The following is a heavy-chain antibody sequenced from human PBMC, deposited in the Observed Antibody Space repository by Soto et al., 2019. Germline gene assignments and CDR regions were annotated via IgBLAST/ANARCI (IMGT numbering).Heavy chain of an antibody. CDR1: GFTFSSYA. CDR3: AKGGPIVPAAMPVRYYYYMDV. V-gene: IGHV3-23*01. J-gene: IGHJ6*03. D-gene: IGHD2-2*01. CDR2: ISGSGGST. Sequence: LRLSCAASGFTFSSYAMSWVRQAPGKGLEWVSAISGSGGSTYYADSVKGRFTISRDNSKNTLYLQMNSLRAEDTAVYYCAKGGPIVPAAMPVRYYYYMDVWGKGTTVTVSS.